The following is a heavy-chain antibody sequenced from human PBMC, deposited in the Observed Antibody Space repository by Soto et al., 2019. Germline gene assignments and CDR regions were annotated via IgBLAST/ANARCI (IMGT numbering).Heavy chain of an antibody. V-gene: IGHV3-23*01. J-gene: IGHJ2*01. CDR3: ARKVPGSTTRPDYWYFDL. CDR2: ISGGGDAT. Sequence: EVQLLESGGGWVQPGGSLRLSGAASGFTFISYAMNWVRQAPGKGLQWVSAISGGGDATFYADSVKGRFTISRDNSRNTVTLQMNSLGADDTAVYYCARKVPGSTTRPDYWYFDLWGRGTLVTVSS. D-gene: IGHD3-10*01. CDR1: GFTFISYA.